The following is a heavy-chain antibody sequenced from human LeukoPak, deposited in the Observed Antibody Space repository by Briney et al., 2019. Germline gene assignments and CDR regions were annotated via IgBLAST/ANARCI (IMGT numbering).Heavy chain of an antibody. CDR2: INHRGST. CDR1: GGSFSGYY. J-gene: IGHJ4*02. CDR3: ARAPGAALD. V-gene: IGHV4-34*01. Sequence: SETLSLTCAVYGGSFSGYYWSWIRQPPGKGLEWIGEINHRGSTNYNPSLKSRVTVSLDTSKNQFSLTLSSVTAADTAVYYCARAPGAALDWGQGTLVTVSS. D-gene: IGHD2-15*01.